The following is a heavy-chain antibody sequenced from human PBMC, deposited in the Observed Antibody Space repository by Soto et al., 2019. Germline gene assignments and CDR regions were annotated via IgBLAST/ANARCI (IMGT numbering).Heavy chain of an antibody. Sequence: ESGGGVVQPGTSLRLSCEASGFSFNYYGMHWVRQAPGKGLEWVAIIWYDGSKTDYVDSVQGRFTVSRDNSQNTVYLQMNSLRGDDTAIYYCARDGSSTHLHYGLDVWGRGTMVIVSS. CDR3: ARDGSSTHLHYGLDV. D-gene: IGHD1-26*01. CDR2: IWYDGSKT. CDR1: GFSFNYYG. V-gene: IGHV3-33*01. J-gene: IGHJ6*02.